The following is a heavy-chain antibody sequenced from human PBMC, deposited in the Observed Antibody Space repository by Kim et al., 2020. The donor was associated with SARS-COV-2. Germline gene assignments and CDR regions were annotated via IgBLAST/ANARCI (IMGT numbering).Heavy chain of an antibody. J-gene: IGHJ1*01. CDR3: AKKKGYFEPLEH. D-gene: IGHD3-9*01. V-gene: IGHV3-30*18. CDR1: GFTFSSYG. Sequence: GGSLRLSCAASGFTFSSYGMHWVRQAPGKGLEWVAVISYDGSNKYYADSVKGRFTISRDNSKNTLYLQMNSLRAEDTAVYYCAKKKGYFEPLEHWGQGT. CDR2: ISYDGSNK.